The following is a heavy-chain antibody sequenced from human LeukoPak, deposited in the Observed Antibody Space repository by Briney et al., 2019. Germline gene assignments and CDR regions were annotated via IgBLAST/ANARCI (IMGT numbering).Heavy chain of an antibody. CDR2: IYHRGST. CDR3: ASTQKKPYYFDY. V-gene: IGHV4-4*02. CDR1: GGSISSSNW. J-gene: IGHJ4*02. Sequence: SETLSLTCAVSGGSISSSNWWSWVRQPPGKGLEWIGEIYHRGSTNHNPSLKSRVTISVDKSKNQFSLKLSSVTAADTAVYYCASTQKKPYYFDYWGQGTLVTVSS.